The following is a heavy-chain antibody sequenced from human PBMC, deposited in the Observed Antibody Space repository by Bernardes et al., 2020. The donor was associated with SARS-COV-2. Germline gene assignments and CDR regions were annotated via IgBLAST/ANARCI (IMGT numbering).Heavy chain of an antibody. D-gene: IGHD3-9*01. CDR3: ARDRRDILTGYYLDY. CDR1: GFTVSGNY. CDR2: IYKDGSA. J-gene: IGHJ4*02. V-gene: IGHV3-53*05. Sequence: GGSLRLSCAASGFTVSGNYMSWVRQAPGKGLEWVSVIYKDGSAYYADSVKGRFTISRDNSKNTLYLQMNSLRAEDTAVYYCARDRRDILTGYYLDYWGQGTLVTVSS.